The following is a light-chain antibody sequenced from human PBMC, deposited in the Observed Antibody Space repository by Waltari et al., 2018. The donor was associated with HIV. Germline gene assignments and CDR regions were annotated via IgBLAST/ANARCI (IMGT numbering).Light chain of an antibody. CDR2: GAT. CDR3: QQLKS. Sequence: DIQLTQSPSFLSASVGDKVTITCRASQAIANFVAWYQQKPGKAPNLLIFGATSLHTGVPSRFSGSGSGTEFTLTINGLQPEDFATYYCQQLKSFGPGTKVDI. V-gene: IGKV1-9*01. CDR1: QAIANF. J-gene: IGKJ3*01.